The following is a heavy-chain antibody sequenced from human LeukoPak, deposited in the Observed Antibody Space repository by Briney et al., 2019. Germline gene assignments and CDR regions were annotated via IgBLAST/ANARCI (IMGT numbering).Heavy chain of an antibody. D-gene: IGHD3-3*01. V-gene: IGHV1-18*01. CDR3: ARENDFWSGEYYFDY. CDR1: GYTFTSYG. J-gene: IGHJ4*02. CDR2: ISAYNGNT. Sequence: ASVKVSRKASGYTFTSYGISWVRQAPGQGLEWMGWISAYNGNTNYAQKLQGRVTMTTDTSTSTAYMELRSLRSDDTAVYYCARENDFWSGEYYFDYWGQGTLVTVSS.